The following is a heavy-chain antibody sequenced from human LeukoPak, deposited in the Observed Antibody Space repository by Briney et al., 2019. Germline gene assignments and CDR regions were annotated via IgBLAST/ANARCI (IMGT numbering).Heavy chain of an antibody. Sequence: GESLKISCKGSGYSFSSYWIGWVRQMPGKGLEWMGVIYPGDSDTRYSPSFQGQVTISADKSISTAYLQWSSLKASDTAIFYCARALLGATTLDIWGQGTMVTVSS. CDR3: ARALLGATTLDI. J-gene: IGHJ3*02. CDR2: IYPGDSDT. D-gene: IGHD1-26*01. CDR1: GYSFSSYW. V-gene: IGHV5-51*01.